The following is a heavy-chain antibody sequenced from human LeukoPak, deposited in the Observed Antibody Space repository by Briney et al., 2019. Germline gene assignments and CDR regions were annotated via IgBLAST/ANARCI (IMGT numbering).Heavy chain of an antibody. D-gene: IGHD2-8*01. V-gene: IGHV4-59*01. CDR3: ARNGRGYSFDY. CDR1: GGSISTYY. CDR2: IYYGGSS. J-gene: IGHJ4*02. Sequence: SETLSLTCTVSGGSISTYYWSWIRQAPGKGLEWIGYIYYGGSSNPNPCLKSRVTMSLDISKNQFSLKLSSVTAADTAVYYCARNGRGYSFDYWGQGTLVTVSS.